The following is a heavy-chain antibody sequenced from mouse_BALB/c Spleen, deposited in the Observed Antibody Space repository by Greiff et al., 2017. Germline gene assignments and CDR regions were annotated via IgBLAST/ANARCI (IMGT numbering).Heavy chain of an antibody. D-gene: IGHD2-1*01. CDR2: INPSSGYT. CDR1: GYTFTSYT. CDR3: ARDYGNYVPFAY. J-gene: IGHJ3*01. Sequence: QVQLKESGAELARPGASVKMSCKASGYTFTSYTMHWVKQRPGQGLEWIGYINPSSGYTNYNQKFKDKATLTADKSSSTAYMQLSSLTSEDSAVYYCARDYGNYVPFAYWGQGTLVTVSA. V-gene: IGHV1-4*01.